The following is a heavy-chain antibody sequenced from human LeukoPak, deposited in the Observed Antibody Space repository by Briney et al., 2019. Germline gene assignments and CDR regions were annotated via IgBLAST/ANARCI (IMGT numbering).Heavy chain of an antibody. D-gene: IGHD3-22*01. Sequence: GGSLRLSCAASGFTFSSYSINWVRQAPGKGLEWGSSISSSSSYIYYADSVKGRFTISRDNAKNSLYLQMNSLRAEDTAVYYCARADYYDSSGYFDYWGQGTLVTVSS. CDR3: ARADYYDSSGYFDY. CDR2: ISSSSSYI. J-gene: IGHJ4*02. CDR1: GFTFSSYS. V-gene: IGHV3-21*01.